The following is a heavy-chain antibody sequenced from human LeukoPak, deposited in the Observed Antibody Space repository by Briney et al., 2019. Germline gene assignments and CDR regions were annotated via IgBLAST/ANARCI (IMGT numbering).Heavy chain of an antibody. Sequence: GGSLRLSCAASGFTFSSYAMHWVRQAPGKGLEWVAVISYDGSNKYYADSVKGRFTISRDNSKNTLYLQMNSLRAEDTAVYYCARVQGGYYFDYWGQGTLVTVSS. CDR3: ARVQGGYYFDY. CDR2: ISYDGSNK. CDR1: GFTFSSYA. D-gene: IGHD3-16*01. V-gene: IGHV3-30-3*01. J-gene: IGHJ4*02.